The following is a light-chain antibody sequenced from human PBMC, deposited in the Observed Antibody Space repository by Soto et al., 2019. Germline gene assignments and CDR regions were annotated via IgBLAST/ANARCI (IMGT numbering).Light chain of an antibody. CDR3: SSYSSSPTHVV. CDR1: SSDVGDFHY. V-gene: IGLV2-14*03. Sequence: QSALTQPASVSGSPGRSVTISCTGTSSDVGDFHYVSWYQHLPGRAPKLIIYDVTNRPSGISYRFSASKSGRTASLTISGLQAEDEADYYSSSYSSSPTHVVFGGGTKLTVL. CDR2: DVT. J-gene: IGLJ2*01.